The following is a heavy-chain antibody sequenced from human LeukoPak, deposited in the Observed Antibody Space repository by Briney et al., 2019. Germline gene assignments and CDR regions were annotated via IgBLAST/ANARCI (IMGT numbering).Heavy chain of an antibody. Sequence: ASETLSLTCAVYGGSFSGYYWSWIRQPPGKGLEWIGYIYYSGSTYYNPSLKSRVTISVDTSKNQFSLKLSSVTAADTAVYYCARERNTAMVDYWGQGTLVTVSS. CDR2: IYYSGST. V-gene: IGHV4-30-4*08. J-gene: IGHJ4*02. CDR3: ARERNTAMVDY. D-gene: IGHD5-18*01. CDR1: GGSFSGYY.